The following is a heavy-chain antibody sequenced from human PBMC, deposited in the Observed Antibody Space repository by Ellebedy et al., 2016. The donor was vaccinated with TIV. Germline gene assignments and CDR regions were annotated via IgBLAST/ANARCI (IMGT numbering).Heavy chain of an antibody. Sequence: SVKVSCKASGGTFSNHAFNWVRQAPGQGLEWIGGIIPIFGPTNYAQKFQGRVTITADSFPSTAYMEVSSLRSEDTAIYYCVRRRGYNYGDFDSWGQGTLVTVYS. CDR1: GGTFSNHA. J-gene: IGHJ4*02. CDR2: IIPIFGPT. CDR3: VRRRGYNYGDFDS. V-gene: IGHV1-69*06. D-gene: IGHD5-18*01.